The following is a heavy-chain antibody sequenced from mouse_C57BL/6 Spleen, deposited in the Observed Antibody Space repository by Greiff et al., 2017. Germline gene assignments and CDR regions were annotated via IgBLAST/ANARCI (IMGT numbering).Heavy chain of an antibody. V-gene: IGHV5-6*01. CDR1: GFTFSSYG. CDR3: AREGYDYEGAWFAY. J-gene: IGHJ3*01. D-gene: IGHD2-4*01. CDR2: ISSGGSYT. Sequence: EVQLVESGGDLVKPGGSLKLSCAASGFTFSSYGMSWVRQTPDKRLEWVATISSGGSYTYYPDSVKGRFTISRDNAKNTLYLQMSSLKSEDTAMYYCAREGYDYEGAWFAYWGQGTLVTVSA.